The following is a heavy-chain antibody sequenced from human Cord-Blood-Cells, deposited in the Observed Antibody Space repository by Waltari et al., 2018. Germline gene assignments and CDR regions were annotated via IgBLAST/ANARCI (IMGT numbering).Heavy chain of an antibody. CDR1: GFTFSSYW. V-gene: IGHV3-7*01. CDR2: IKQDGSEK. D-gene: IGHD3-16*01. Sequence: EVQLVESGGGLVQPGGSLRLSCAASGFTFSSYWMRWVRQAPGKGLGWVANIKQDGSEKYYVDSVKGRFTISRDNAKNSLYLQMNSLRAEDTAVYYCARLGIGDAFDIWGQGTMVTVSS. CDR3: ARLGIGDAFDI. J-gene: IGHJ3*02.